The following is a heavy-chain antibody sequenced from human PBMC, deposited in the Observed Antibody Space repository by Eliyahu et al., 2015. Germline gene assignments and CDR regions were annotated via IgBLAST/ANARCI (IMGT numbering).Heavy chain of an antibody. J-gene: IGHJ4*02. CDR3: AREVGWRFDS. CDR2: IKSQTHGATT. Sequence: EVQLVESGGGLVEPGRSLTLSXVTSXFIFSDSAMXWFRRAPGKGLEWISFIKSQTHGATTEYAASVRGRFTISRNNYNSIAYLQMDSLRTDDTAVYYCAREVGWRFDSWGQGALVTVSS. V-gene: IGHV3-49*03. D-gene: IGHD1-26*01. CDR1: XFIFSDSA.